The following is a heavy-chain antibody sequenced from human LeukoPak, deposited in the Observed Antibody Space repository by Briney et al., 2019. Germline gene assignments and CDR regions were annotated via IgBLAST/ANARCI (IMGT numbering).Heavy chain of an antibody. Sequence: GGSLTLSWAAARFTFSTYSMNCVSQAPGKGMEWVSSIRRSSSYIYYTTSGKGRLSISRDNAKNSLYLQMNSLRAEDTAVYYCARGSGSSSSEAFDIWGQGTMVTVSS. D-gene: IGHD6-6*01. CDR2: IRRSSSYI. CDR1: RFTFSTYS. J-gene: IGHJ3*02. CDR3: ARGSGSSSSEAFDI. V-gene: IGHV3-21*01.